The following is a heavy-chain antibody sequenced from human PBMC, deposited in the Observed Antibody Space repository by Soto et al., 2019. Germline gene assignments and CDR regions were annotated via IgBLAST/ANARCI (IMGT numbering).Heavy chain of an antibody. V-gene: IGHV1-18*01. CDR3: AREVFSPPYLYCSSTSCYREDAFDI. J-gene: IGHJ3*02. CDR1: GYTFTSYG. CDR2: ISDYNVNT. Sequence: GASVKVSCKASGYTFTSYGISWVRQAPGQGLKWMGWISDYNVNTNYAQKLKGRVTRTTDTSTSTAYMELRILRSDDTAVYYCAREVFSPPYLYCSSTSCYREDAFDIWGQGQWSPSPQ. D-gene: IGHD2-2*01.